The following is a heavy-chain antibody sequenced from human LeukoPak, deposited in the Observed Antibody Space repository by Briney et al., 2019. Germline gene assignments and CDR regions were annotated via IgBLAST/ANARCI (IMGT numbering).Heavy chain of an antibody. Sequence: GGSLRLSCAASGFTFSSYGMHWVRQAPGKGLEGVAFIRYDGSNKYYADSVKGRFTISRDNSKNTLYLQMNSLRAEDTAVYYCAKAALSVGELVRYFDYWGQGTLVTVSS. CDR1: GFTFSSYG. CDR3: AKAALSVGELVRYFDY. V-gene: IGHV3-30*02. J-gene: IGHJ4*02. CDR2: IRYDGSNK. D-gene: IGHD3-16*01.